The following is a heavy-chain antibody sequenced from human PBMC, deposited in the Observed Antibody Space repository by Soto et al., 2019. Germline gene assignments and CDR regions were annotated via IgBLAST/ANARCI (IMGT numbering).Heavy chain of an antibody. CDR1: GFSFSGYT. V-gene: IGHV3-23*01. J-gene: IGHJ4*02. D-gene: IGHD3-22*01. CDR3: AKDRHPDGSWTFDY. Sequence: DVQLLESGGHLIQPGESLRLSCAASGFSFSGYTMNWVRQAQGKGLEWISGINGGGGTTYYADSVKGRFTISRDDSKNILYLQMNSPRAEDTAIYYCAKDRHPDGSWTFDYGGRGTLVTVSS. CDR2: INGGGGTT.